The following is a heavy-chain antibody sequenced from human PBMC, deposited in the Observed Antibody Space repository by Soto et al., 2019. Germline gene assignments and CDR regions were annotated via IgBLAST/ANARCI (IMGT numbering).Heavy chain of an antibody. D-gene: IGHD3-22*01. CDR3: ARGEWYYYDSSGYLDY. V-gene: IGHV1-46*01. CDR2: INPSGGST. J-gene: IGHJ4*02. CDR1: GYTFTSYY. Sequence: QVQLVQSGAEVKKPGASVKVSCKASGYTFTSYYMHWVRQAPGQGLEWMGIINPSGGSTSYAQKFQGRVNMTRDTSTSTVDMELSSLRSEDTAVYYCARGEWYYYDSSGYLDYWGQGTLVTVSS.